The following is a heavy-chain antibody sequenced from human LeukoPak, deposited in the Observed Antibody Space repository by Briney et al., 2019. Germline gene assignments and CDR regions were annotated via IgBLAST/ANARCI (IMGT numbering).Heavy chain of an antibody. CDR2: IWYDGSNK. CDR1: GFTFSSYG. CDR3: AKYDSSGYTPYDAFDI. D-gene: IGHD3-22*01. Sequence: GGSLRLSCAASGFTFSSYGMHWVRQAPGKGLEWVAVIWYDGSNKYYADSVKGRFTISRDNSKNTLYLQMNSLRAEDMAVYYCAKYDSSGYTPYDAFDIWGQGTMVTVSS. J-gene: IGHJ3*02. V-gene: IGHV3-33*06.